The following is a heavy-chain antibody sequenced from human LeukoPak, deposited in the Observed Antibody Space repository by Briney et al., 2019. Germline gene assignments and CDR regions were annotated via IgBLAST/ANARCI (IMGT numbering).Heavy chain of an antibody. CDR2: MKPDGSDK. Sequence: GGSLRLSCAASGFTFSSYSMDWVRQAPGKGLEWVASMKPDGSDKYYVDSVKGRFTISRDNTKNSLFLQMDSLRAEDTAVYYCARSNYDLRGQGTLVTVSS. CDR1: GFTFSSYS. J-gene: IGHJ4*02. CDR3: ARSNYDL. V-gene: IGHV3-7*01. D-gene: IGHD3-3*01.